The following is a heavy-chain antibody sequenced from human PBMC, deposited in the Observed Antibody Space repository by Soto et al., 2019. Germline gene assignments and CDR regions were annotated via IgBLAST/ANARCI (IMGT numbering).Heavy chain of an antibody. CDR3: AGLQQRLDKLLAF. J-gene: IGHJ4*02. CDR2: IYHTGST. V-gene: IGHV4-59*08. D-gene: IGHD6-19*01. Sequence: SETLSLTCTVSGGSISTYYWSWIRQPPGKGLEWIGNIYHTGSTSYNPSLKSRVTISVDTSKNQFSLKLFSVTAADTAVYYCAGLQQRLDKLLAFSGQGTLVTVSS. CDR1: GGSISTYY.